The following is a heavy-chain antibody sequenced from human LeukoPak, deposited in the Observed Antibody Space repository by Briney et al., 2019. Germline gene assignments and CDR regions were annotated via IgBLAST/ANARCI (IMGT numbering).Heavy chain of an antibody. CDR2: IYYSGST. CDR1: GGSISSYY. V-gene: IGHV4-59*01. CDR3: ARGYCSGGSCYSDYFYFDY. D-gene: IGHD2-15*01. J-gene: IGHJ4*02. Sequence: SETLSLTCTVSGGSISSYYWSWIRQPPGKGLEWIGYIYYSGSTNYNPSLKSRVTISVDTSKNQFSLKLSSVTAADTAVYYCARGYCSGGSCYSDYFYFDYWGQRTLVTVSS.